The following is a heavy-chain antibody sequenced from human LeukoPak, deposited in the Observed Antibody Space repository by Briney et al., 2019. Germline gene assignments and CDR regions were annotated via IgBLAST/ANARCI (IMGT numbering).Heavy chain of an antibody. Sequence: GASVKVSCKASGYPFTTYYVHWVRQAPGQGPEWMGIINPSGGSTNYAQNFQGRVTMTRDTSTTTVYMELSTLRSEDTAVYYCARGPRGGDGLYYFDYWGQGTLVTVSS. D-gene: IGHD2-21*02. CDR3: ARGPRGGDGLYYFDY. CDR1: GYPFTTYY. CDR2: INPSGGST. V-gene: IGHV1-46*01. J-gene: IGHJ4*02.